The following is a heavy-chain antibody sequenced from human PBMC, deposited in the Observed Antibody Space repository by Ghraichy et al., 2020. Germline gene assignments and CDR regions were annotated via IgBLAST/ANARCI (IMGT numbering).Heavy chain of an antibody. J-gene: IGHJ2*01. CDR3: ARDLEVDTAMETVVGYFDL. D-gene: IGHD5-18*01. V-gene: IGHV3-21*01. Sequence: GGSLRLSCAASGFTFSSYSMNWVRQAPGKGLEWVSSISSSSSYIYYVDSVKGRFTISRDNAKNSLYLQMNSLRAEDTAVYYCARDLEVDTAMETVVGYFDLWGRGTLVTVSS. CDR2: ISSSSSYI. CDR1: GFTFSSYS.